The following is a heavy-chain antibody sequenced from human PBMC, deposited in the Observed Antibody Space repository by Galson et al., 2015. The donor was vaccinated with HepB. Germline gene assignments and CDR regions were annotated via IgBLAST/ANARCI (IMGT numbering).Heavy chain of an antibody. D-gene: IGHD3-3*01. CDR2: ISISGSYK. V-gene: IGHV3-21*01. CDR1: GFTFSSYS. J-gene: IGHJ3*02. CDR3: ARGPTTLFGGKDAFDT. Sequence: SLRLSCAASGFTFSSYSMTWVRQAPGKGLEWVSSISISGSYKYYADAVKGRFTISRDDAKNALYLQMNSLRAEDTAVYYCARGPTTLFGGKDAFDTWGQGTMVTVSS.